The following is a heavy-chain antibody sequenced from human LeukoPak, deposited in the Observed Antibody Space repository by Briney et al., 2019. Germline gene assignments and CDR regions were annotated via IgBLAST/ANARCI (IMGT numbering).Heavy chain of an antibody. CDR3: SRARRGHDYGDS. CDR1: GFTFGDYA. D-gene: IGHD1-14*01. J-gene: IGHJ4*02. V-gene: IGHV3-49*03. CDR2: IRSKTDGGTT. Sequence: GGSLRLSCTASGFTFGDYAMSWFRQAPGKGLEWVGFIRSKTDGGTTEYAGSVKGRFSISRDDSKSIAYLQMNSLKTEDTAVYYCSRARRGHDYGDSWGQGTLVTVSS.